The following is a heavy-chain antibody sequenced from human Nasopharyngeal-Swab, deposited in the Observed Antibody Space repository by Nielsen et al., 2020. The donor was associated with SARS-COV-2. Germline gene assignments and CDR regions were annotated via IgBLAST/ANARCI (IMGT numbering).Heavy chain of an antibody. CDR3: ARESGGDSGWFDP. CDR1: GGSISSYY. D-gene: IGHD5-12*01. Sequence: SETLSLICTVSGGSISSYYWSWIRQPPGKGLEWIGYIYYSGSTNYNPSLKSRVTISVDTSKNQFSLKLSSVTAADTAVYYCARESGGDSGWFDPWGQGTLVTVSS. CDR2: IYYSGST. V-gene: IGHV4-59*01. J-gene: IGHJ5*02.